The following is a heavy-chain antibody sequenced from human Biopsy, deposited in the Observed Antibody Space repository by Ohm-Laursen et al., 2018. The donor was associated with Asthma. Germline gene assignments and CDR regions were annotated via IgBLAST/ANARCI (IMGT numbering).Heavy chain of an antibody. CDR2: ISSSGSTI. CDR1: GFTFSDYY. D-gene: IGHD3-22*01. Sequence: SLRLSCSASGFTFSDYYMSWIRQAPGKGLEWVSYISSSGSTIYYADSVKVRFTISRDNAKNSLYLQMNSLRAEDTAVYYCAREGVNYYDSSGYLEYWGQGTLVTVSS. CDR3: AREGVNYYDSSGYLEY. J-gene: IGHJ4*02. V-gene: IGHV3-11*01.